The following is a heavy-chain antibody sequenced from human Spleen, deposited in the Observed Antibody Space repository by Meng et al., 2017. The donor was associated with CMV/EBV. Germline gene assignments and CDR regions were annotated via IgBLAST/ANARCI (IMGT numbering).Heavy chain of an antibody. Sequence: SETLSLTCTVSGGSISSYYWSWIRQPPGKGLEWIGYIYHSGNTNYNPSLKSRVTISVDTSKNQFSLKLSSVTAADTAVYYCARTPPDGDYPTYYFDYWGQGTLVTVSS. V-gene: IGHV4-59*12. J-gene: IGHJ4*02. D-gene: IGHD4-17*01. CDR2: IYHSGNT. CDR3: ARTPPDGDYPTYYFDY. CDR1: GGSISSYY.